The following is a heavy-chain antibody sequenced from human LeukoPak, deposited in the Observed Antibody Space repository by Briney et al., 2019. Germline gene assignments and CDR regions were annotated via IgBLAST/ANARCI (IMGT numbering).Heavy chain of an antibody. Sequence: PGGSLRLSCAASGFTFTDHYMSWVRQAPGKGLEWVSYISSGGDIIYYADSVKGRFTVSRDNAKNSLYLQMNSLRAEDTAVYYCARETAMVVDYWGQGTLVTVSS. J-gene: IGHJ4*02. D-gene: IGHD5-18*01. V-gene: IGHV3-11*04. CDR2: ISSGGDII. CDR3: ARETAMVVDY. CDR1: GFTFTDHY.